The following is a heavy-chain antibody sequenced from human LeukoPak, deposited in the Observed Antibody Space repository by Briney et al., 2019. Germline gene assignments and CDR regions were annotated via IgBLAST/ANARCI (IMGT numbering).Heavy chain of an antibody. D-gene: IGHD2-15*01. CDR3: ARVTLYCSGGSCSYYFDY. V-gene: IGHV4-59*01. CDR2: IYYSGST. CDR1: GGSISSYY. Sequence: SETLSLTCTVSGGSISSYYWSWIRQPPGKGLEWIGYIYYSGSTNYNPSLKSRVTISLDTSKNQFSLKLSSVTAADTAVYYCARVTLYCSGGSCSYYFDYWGQGTLVTVSS. J-gene: IGHJ4*02.